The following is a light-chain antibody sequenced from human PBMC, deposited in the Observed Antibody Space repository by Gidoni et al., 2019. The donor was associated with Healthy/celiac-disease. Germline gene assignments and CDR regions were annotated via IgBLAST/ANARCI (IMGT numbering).Light chain of an antibody. CDR1: QSVSSN. CDR3: QQYNNWPPFT. J-gene: IGKJ3*01. Sequence: EIVMTQYPATLSVSPGERATLSCRASQSVSSNLSCYQQKPGQAPRLLIYCASTRATGIPARFSGSGSGTDFTLTISSLQSEDFAVYYCQQYNNWPPFTFGPGTKVDIK. CDR2: CAS. V-gene: IGKV3-15*01.